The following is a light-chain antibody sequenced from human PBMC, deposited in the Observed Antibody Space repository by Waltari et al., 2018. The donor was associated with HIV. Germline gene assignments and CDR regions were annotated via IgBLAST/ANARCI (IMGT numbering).Light chain of an antibody. V-gene: IGLV2-14*01. CDR2: EAS. Sequence: QSALTQPASVSGSPGQLITISCTGTSSDIGGYIYVSWYQQHSGKAPKLMIYEASNRPSGVSDRFSGSKSGNTASLTISGLQAEDEADYYCVSYTSSSTLILGGGTKVTVL. CDR3: VSYTSSSTLI. CDR1: SSDIGGYIY. J-gene: IGLJ2*01.